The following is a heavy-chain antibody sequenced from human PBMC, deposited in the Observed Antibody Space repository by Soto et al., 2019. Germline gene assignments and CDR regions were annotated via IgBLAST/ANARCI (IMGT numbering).Heavy chain of an antibody. CDR2: IWYDGSNK. CDR1: GFTFSSYG. D-gene: IGHD3-22*01. V-gene: IGHV3-33*01. J-gene: IGHJ3*02. CDR3: ARDGYYYDSSGYYYRDAFDI. Sequence: PGGSLRLSCAASGFTFSSYGMHWVRQAPGKGLEWVAVIWYDGSNKYYADSVKGRFTISRDNSKNTLYLQMNSLRAEDTAVYYCARDGYYYDSSGYYYRDAFDIWGQGTMVTVSS.